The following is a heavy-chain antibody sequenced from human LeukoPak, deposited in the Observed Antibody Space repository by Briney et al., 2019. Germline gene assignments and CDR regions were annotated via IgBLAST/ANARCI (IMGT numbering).Heavy chain of an antibody. CDR1: GYSISRGYY. D-gene: IGHD2-8*01. J-gene: IGHJ3*02. CDR3: ARDTAMYRAFDI. Sequence: SETLSLTCTVSGYSISRGYYWGWIRQPPGEGLEWIGSIYHSGGTYYNPSLKSRVTISLDKSKKQFSLKLSSVTAADTAVYHCARDTAMYRAFDIWGQGTMVTVPS. CDR2: IYHSGGT. V-gene: IGHV4-38-2*02.